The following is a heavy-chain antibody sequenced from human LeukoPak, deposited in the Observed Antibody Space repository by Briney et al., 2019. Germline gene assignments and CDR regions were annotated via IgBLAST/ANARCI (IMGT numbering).Heavy chain of an antibody. CDR2: INTDGSTT. CDR3: ARRGNSGSSSGAFDI. J-gene: IGHJ3*02. CDR1: GFTFSSYW. D-gene: IGHD1-26*01. Sequence: GGSLRLSCAASGFTFSSYWMHWVRQPPGKGLVWVSRINTDGSTTTYADSVKGRFTISRDNAKNTLYLQMNRLRAEDTAVYYCARRGNSGSSSGAFDIWGQGTMVTVSS. V-gene: IGHV3-74*01.